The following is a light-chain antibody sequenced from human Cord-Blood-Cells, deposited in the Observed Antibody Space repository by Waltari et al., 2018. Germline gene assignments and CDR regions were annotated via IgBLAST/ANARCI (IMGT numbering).Light chain of an antibody. V-gene: IGKV3-20*01. CDR1: QSVSSSY. Sequence: VLTQSPGTLSLSPGERATLSCRASQSVSSSYLAWYQQKPGQAPRLLIYGASSRATGIPDRFSGSGSGTDFTLTISRLEPEDFAVYYCQQYGSSPRAFGPGTKVDIK. CDR3: QQYGSSPRA. CDR2: GAS. J-gene: IGKJ3*01.